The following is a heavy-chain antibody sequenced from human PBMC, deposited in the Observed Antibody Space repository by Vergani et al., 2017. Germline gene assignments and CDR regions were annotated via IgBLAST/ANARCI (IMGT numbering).Heavy chain of an antibody. J-gene: IGHJ6*03. D-gene: IGHD1-26*01. V-gene: IGHV4-61*08. CDR1: GGSISSGDHC. CDR2: IYYSGST. CDR3: ARAVGGSYYYYYYMDV. Sequence: QVQLQESGPGVVKPSQTLSLTCAVSGGSISSGDHCWSWIRQPPGKGLEWIGYIYYSGSTNYNHSLKSRVTISVDTSKNQFSLKLSSVTAADTAVYYCARAVGGSYYYYYYMDVWGKGTTVTVSS.